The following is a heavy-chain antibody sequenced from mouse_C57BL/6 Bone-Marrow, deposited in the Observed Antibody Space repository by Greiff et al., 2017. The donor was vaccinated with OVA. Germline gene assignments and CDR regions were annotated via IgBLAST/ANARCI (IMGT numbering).Heavy chain of an antibody. D-gene: IGHD2-5*01. V-gene: IGHV1-15*01. CDR3: TRTYYSNYSVYYYSMDY. Sequence: VQLQQSGAELVRPGASVTLSCKASGYTFTDYDMHWVKQTPVHGLEWIGAIDPETGGTAYNQKFKGKAIMTADKSSSTAYMELRSVTSEDAAVYYCTRTYYSNYSVYYYSMDYWGQGTSVTVSS. CDR1: GYTFTDYD. CDR2: IDPETGGT. J-gene: IGHJ4*01.